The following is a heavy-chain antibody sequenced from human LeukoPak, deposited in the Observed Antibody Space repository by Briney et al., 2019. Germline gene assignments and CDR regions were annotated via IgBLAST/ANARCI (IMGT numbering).Heavy chain of an antibody. CDR2: IHPNSGAT. CDR1: GYTFTDYY. V-gene: IGHV1-2*02. D-gene: IGHD5-12*01. J-gene: IGHJ4*02. CDR3: ARDMGRYSGYDYDY. Sequence: EASVNVSCKTSGYTFTDYYLHWVRQAPGQGLEWVGWIHPNSGATHYAQKFQGRLTMTRDTSISTVYMELTRLRSDDTAVYYCARDMGRYSGYDYDYWGQGTLVTASS.